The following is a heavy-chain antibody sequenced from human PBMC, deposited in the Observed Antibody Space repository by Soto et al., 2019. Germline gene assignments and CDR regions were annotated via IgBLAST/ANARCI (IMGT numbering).Heavy chain of an antibody. D-gene: IGHD6-19*01. J-gene: IGHJ4*02. CDR2: ITTYNGNR. CDR1: GYTFKNYG. Sequence: QVQLVQSGHEVKTPGASVKISCKASGYTFKNYGIKWVRQAPGQGLEWVGWITTYNGNRYSAEKFQGRVTMTTDTSTNTTYRKLRSLTSEYTGVYYCERDAQPKGVAADGASDYWGQGTLVTVSS. V-gene: IGHV1-18*01. CDR3: ERDAQPKGVAADGASDY.